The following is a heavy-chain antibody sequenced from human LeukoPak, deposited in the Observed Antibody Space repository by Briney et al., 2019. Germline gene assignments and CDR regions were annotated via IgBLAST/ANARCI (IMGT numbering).Heavy chain of an antibody. CDR3: AKLPSKNSYGPGTTDY. J-gene: IGHJ4*02. D-gene: IGHD5-18*01. V-gene: IGHV3-30*02. CDR2: IRYDGSNK. CDR1: GFTFSSYG. Sequence: GGSLRLSCAASGFTFSSYGMHWVRQAPGKGLEWVAFIRYDGSNKYYADSVKGRFTISRDNSKNTLYLQMNSLRAEDTAVYYCAKLPSKNSYGPGTTDYWGQGTLVTVSS.